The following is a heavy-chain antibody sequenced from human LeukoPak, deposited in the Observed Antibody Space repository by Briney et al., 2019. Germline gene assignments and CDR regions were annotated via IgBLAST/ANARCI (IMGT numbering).Heavy chain of an antibody. CDR1: GFTFSSYG. Sequence: GGSLRLSCAASGFTFSSYGMHWVRQAPGKGLEWVAFIRYDGSNKYYADSVKGRFTISRDNSKNTLYLQMNSLRAEDTAVYYCAKDRWDIVVVPAAIPENYYYYYMDVWGKGTTVTVSS. CDR3: AKDRWDIVVVPAAIPENYYYYYMDV. V-gene: IGHV3-30*02. CDR2: IRYDGSNK. J-gene: IGHJ6*03. D-gene: IGHD2-2*02.